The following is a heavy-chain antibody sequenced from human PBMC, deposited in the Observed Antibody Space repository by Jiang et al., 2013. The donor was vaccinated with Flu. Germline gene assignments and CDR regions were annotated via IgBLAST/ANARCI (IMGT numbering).Heavy chain of an antibody. CDR1: GGSISSGTYY. J-gene: IGHJ3*01. Sequence: GLVKPSETLSLTCTVSGGSISSGTYYWGWIRQPPGKGLEWIGRFYYTGTTYYNPSLKSRVAISVDKSKNQFSLQLNSVTAADTAVYFCARYSDHSGYFPGAFDVWGQGTMVSVSS. V-gene: IGHV4-39*07. D-gene: IGHD3-22*01. CDR3: ARYSDHSGYFPGAFDV. CDR2: FYYTGTT.